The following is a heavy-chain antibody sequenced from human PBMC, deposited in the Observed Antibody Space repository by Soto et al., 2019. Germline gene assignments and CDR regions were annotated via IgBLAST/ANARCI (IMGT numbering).Heavy chain of an antibody. CDR2: IYYSGST. V-gene: IGHV4-31*03. D-gene: IGHD3-22*01. CDR3: ASYGDYYDSSGYVDY. J-gene: IGHJ4*02. CDR1: GGSISSGGYY. Sequence: SETLSLTCTVSGGSISSGGYYWSWIRQHPGKGLEWIGYIYYSGSTYYSPSFRSRVTISVDTSKNQFSLKLSSVTAADTAVYYCASYGDYYDSSGYVDYWGQGSLVTSPQ.